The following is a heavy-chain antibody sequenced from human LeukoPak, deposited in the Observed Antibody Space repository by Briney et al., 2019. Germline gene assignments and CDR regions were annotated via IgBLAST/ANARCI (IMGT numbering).Heavy chain of an antibody. Sequence: GGSLRLSCAASGFTVITNDMTWVRQAPGKGLEWVSVLYSNGNTKYADSVQGRVTISRDNSKNTLYLEMNSLSPDDTAVYYCARGVEPLAANTLAYWGQGTLVTVSS. J-gene: IGHJ4*02. CDR1: GFTVITND. D-gene: IGHD1-14*01. V-gene: IGHV3-53*01. CDR3: ARGVEPLAANTLAY. CDR2: LYSNGNT.